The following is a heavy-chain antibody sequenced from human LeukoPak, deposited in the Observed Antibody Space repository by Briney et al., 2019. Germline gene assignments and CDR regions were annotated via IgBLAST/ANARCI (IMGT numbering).Heavy chain of an antibody. CDR3: ARDRLTMVRGVIRLIDY. CDR2: IWYDGSNK. Sequence: PGGSLRLSCAASGFTFSSYGMHWVRQAPGKGLEWVAVIWYDGSNKYYADSVKGRFTISRDNSKNTLYLQMNSLRAEDTAVYYCARDRLTMVRGVIRLIDYWGQGTLVTVSS. CDR1: GFTFSSYG. J-gene: IGHJ4*02. V-gene: IGHV3-33*08. D-gene: IGHD3-10*01.